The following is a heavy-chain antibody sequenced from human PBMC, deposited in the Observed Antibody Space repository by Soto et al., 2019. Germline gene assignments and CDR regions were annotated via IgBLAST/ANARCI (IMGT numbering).Heavy chain of an antibody. Sequence: GGSLRLSCAASGFTFSSYAMHWVRQAPGKGLEWVAVISYDGSNKYYADSVKGRFTISRDNSKNTLYLQMNSLRAEDTAVYYCASEVDSSGSSFDYWGQGTLVTVSS. CDR3: ASEVDSSGSSFDY. D-gene: IGHD6-19*01. V-gene: IGHV3-30-3*01. CDR2: ISYDGSNK. CDR1: GFTFSSYA. J-gene: IGHJ4*02.